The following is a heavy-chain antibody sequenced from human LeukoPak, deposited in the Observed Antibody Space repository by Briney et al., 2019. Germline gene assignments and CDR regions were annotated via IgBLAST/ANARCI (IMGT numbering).Heavy chain of an antibody. CDR1: GGSISSYY. D-gene: IGHD3-22*01. J-gene: IGHJ6*02. V-gene: IGHV4-59*12. CDR3: ARAPIVVVITSRLYYYYYGMDV. Sequence: SETLSLTCTVSGGSISSYYWSWIRQPPGKGLEWIGYIYYSGSTNYNPSLKSRVTISVDTSKNQFSLKLSSVTAADTAVYYCARAPIVVVITSRLYYYYYGMDVWGQGTTVTVSS. CDR2: IYYSGST.